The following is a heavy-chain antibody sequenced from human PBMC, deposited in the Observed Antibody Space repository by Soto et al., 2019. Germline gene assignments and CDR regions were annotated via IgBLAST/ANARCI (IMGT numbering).Heavy chain of an antibody. CDR1: VGSISSFDCY. Sequence: SETLCLSCSVSVGSISSFDCYWTWIRHPPGKGLEWIGYIFHTGSTSYNPSLRSRITFSVDTSKNQFSLKLTSVTAADTAVYYCARDNYFYDTSGYPWGQGTLVTVSS. V-gene: IGHV4-30-4*01. CDR2: IFHTGST. CDR3: ARDNYFYDTSGYP. J-gene: IGHJ5*02. D-gene: IGHD3-22*01.